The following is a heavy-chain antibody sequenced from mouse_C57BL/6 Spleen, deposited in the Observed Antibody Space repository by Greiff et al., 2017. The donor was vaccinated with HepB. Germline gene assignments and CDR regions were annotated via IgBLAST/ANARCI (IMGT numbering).Heavy chain of an antibody. J-gene: IGHJ3*01. D-gene: IGHD1-1*01. CDR1: GYTFTDYY. Sequence: VQLQQSGPELVKPGASVKISCKASGYTFTDYYMNWVKQSHGKSLEWIGDINPNNGGTSYNQKFKGKATLTVDKSSSTAYMELRSLTSEDSAVYYCARSRLYYYGSPFAYWGQGTLVTVSA. CDR3: ARSRLYYYGSPFAY. V-gene: IGHV1-26*01. CDR2: INPNNGGT.